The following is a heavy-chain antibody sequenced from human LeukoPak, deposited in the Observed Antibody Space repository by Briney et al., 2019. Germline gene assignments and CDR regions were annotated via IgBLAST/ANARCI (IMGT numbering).Heavy chain of an antibody. CDR1: GFTFSSYS. Sequence: QAGGSLRLSCAASGFTFSSYSMNWVRQAPGKGLEWVSAIRGSGTSTFYADSVKGRFTISRDNSENTLYLQMNSLRAEDTAVYYCAKNGGSGTYYLYYYGMEVWGQGTTVTVSS. J-gene: IGHJ6*02. CDR3: AKNGGSGTYYLYYYGMEV. D-gene: IGHD3-10*01. V-gene: IGHV3-23*01. CDR2: IRGSGTST.